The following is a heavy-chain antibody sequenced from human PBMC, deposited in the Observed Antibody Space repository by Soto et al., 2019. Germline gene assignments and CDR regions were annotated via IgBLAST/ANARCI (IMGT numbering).Heavy chain of an antibody. J-gene: IGHJ4*02. D-gene: IGHD2-15*01. V-gene: IGHV3-23*01. Sequence: EVQLLDSGGGLVQPGGSLRLSCAASGFTFSNYAMSWVRQAPGKGLEWVSGVGGSGDGTYYADSVKGRFTISRDNSKDTLYLHMNSLRAEDTAVYYCAKSPLGYCSGGSCYPPHYFDYWGQGTLVTVSS. CDR3: AKSPLGYCSGGSCYPPHYFDY. CDR1: GFTFSNYA. CDR2: VGGSGDGT.